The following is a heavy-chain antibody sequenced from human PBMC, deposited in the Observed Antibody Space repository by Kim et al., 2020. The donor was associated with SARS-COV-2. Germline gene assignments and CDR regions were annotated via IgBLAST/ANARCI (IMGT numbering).Heavy chain of an antibody. CDR1: GGSISSSSYY. CDR3: ARGLTMIVVVIPGGWFDP. V-gene: IGHV4-39*01. J-gene: IGHJ5*02. Sequence: SETLSLTCTVSGGSISSSSYYWGWIRQPPGKGLEWIGTIYYSGSTYYNPSLKSRVTISVDTSKNQFSRKLSSVTAADTAVYYCARGLTMIVVVIPGGWFDPWGQGTLVTVSS. CDR2: IYYSGST. D-gene: IGHD3-22*01.